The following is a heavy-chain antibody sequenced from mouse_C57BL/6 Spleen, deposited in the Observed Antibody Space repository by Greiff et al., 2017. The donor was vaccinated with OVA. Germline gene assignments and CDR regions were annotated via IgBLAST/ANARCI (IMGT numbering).Heavy chain of an antibody. Sequence: EVQRVESGPGMVKPSQSLSLTCTVTGYSITSGYDWHWIRHFPGNKLQWMGYISYSGSTNYNPSLKSRISITHDTSKNHFFLKLNSVTTEDTATYYCATGTGYFDVWGTGTTVTVSS. J-gene: IGHJ1*03. CDR3: ATGTGYFDV. D-gene: IGHD4-1*01. CDR2: ISYSGST. V-gene: IGHV3-1*01. CDR1: GYSITSGYD.